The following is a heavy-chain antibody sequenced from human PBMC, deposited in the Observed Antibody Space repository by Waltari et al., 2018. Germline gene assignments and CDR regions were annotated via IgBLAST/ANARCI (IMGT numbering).Heavy chain of an antibody. J-gene: IGHJ4*02. CDR2: INHSGST. D-gene: IGHD6-19*01. Sequence: QVQLQQWGAGLLKPSETLSLTCAVYGGSFSGYYWSWIRQPPGKGLEWIGEINHSGSTSYNPSLKSRVTISVDTSNNQFSLKLSSVTAADTAVYYCARSRYSSGWYDYWGQGTLVTVSS. V-gene: IGHV4-34*01. CDR1: GGSFSGYY. CDR3: ARSRYSSGWYDY.